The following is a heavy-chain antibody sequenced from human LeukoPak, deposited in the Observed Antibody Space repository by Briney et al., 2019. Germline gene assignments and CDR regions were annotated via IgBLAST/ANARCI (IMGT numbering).Heavy chain of an antibody. V-gene: IGHV4-61*02. CDR3: ARGYHSSGSYFTNWFDP. Sequence: SETLSLTCTVSGGSISSGSYYWSWIRRPAGKGLEWIGRIYTSGSTNYNPSLKSRVTISVDTSKNQFSLKLSSVTAADTAVYYCARGYHSSGSYFTNWFDPWGQGTLVTVSS. J-gene: IGHJ5*02. CDR1: GGSISSGSYY. D-gene: IGHD1-26*01. CDR2: IYTSGST.